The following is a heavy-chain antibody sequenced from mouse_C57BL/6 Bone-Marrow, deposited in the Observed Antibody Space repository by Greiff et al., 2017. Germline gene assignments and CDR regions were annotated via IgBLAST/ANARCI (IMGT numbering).Heavy chain of an antibody. CDR2: IDPENGDT. J-gene: IGHJ1*03. CDR1: GFNIKDDY. D-gene: IGHD2-3*01. V-gene: IGHV14-4*01. Sequence: VQLQQSGAELVRPGASVKLSCTASGFNIKDDYMHWVKQRPEQGLEWIGWIDPENGDTEYASKFQGKATIIAATSSNTAYLQLSSLTSEDTAVYYCTTYDGYYDWYFDVWGTGTTVTVSS. CDR3: TTYDGYYDWYFDV.